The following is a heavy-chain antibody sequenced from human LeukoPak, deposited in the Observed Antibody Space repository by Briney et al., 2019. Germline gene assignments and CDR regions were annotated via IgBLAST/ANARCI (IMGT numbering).Heavy chain of an antibody. J-gene: IGHJ4*02. D-gene: IGHD2-15*01. CDR3: ATSTLSRRGGSCYLGY. CDR1: GFTFSSYW. CDR2: INSDGSGT. Sequence: GGSLRLSCAASGFTFSSYWMHWVRQAPGKGLVWVSRINSDGSGTNYADSVKGRFTISRDNAKNTLYLQMNSLRAENTAVYYCATSTLSRRGGSCYLGYWGQGTLVTVSS. V-gene: IGHV3-74*01.